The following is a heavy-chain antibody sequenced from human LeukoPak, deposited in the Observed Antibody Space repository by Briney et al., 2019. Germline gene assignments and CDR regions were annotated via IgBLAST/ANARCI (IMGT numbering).Heavy chain of an antibody. CDR1: GGSFSGYY. V-gene: IGHV4-34*12. J-gene: IGHJ4*02. CDR3: ASYSSSWGASDY. CDR2: IFYSGST. D-gene: IGHD6-6*01. Sequence: SETLSLTCAVYGGSFSGYYWSWIRQPPGKGLEWIGSIFYSGSTYYNPSLKSRVTISVDTSKNQFSLKLSSVTAADTAVYYCASYSSSWGASDYWGQGTLVTSSS.